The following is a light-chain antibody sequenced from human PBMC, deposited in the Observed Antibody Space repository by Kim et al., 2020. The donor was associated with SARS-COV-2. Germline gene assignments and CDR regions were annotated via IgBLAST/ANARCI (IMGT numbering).Light chain of an antibody. J-gene: IGLJ2*01. CDR1: KLGDKY. Sequence: SYELTQPPSVSVSPGQTASITCSGDKLGDKYACWYQQKPGQSPVLVIYQDSKRLSGIPERFSGSNSGNTATLTISGTQAMDEADYYCQAWDSSTGVFGGGTRLTVL. V-gene: IGLV3-1*01. CDR3: QAWDSSTGV. CDR2: QDS.